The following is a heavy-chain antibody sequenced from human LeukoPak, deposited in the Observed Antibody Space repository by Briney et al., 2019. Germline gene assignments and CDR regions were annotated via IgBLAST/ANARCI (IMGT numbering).Heavy chain of an antibody. CDR3: ARVLGYYYDSSGYYGPYYFDY. V-gene: IGHV1-69*13. CDR1: GGTFSSYA. D-gene: IGHD3-22*01. Sequence: SVKVSCKASGGTFSSYAISWVRQAPGQGLEWMGGIIPIFGTANYAQKFQGRVTITADESTSTAYMELSSLRSDDTAVYYCARVLGYYYDSSGYYGPYYFDYWGQGTLVTVSS. J-gene: IGHJ4*02. CDR2: IIPIFGTA.